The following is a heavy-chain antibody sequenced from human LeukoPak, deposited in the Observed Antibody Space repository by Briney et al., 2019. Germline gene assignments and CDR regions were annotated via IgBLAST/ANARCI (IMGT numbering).Heavy chain of an antibody. CDR2: INPSGGST. D-gene: IGHD4-17*01. Sequence: GASVKVSCKASGYTFTSYYMHWVRQAPGQGLEWMGIINPSGGSTSYAQKFQGRVTMTRDTSTSTAYIELYSLRSDDTAVYYCTRGGRDYGDTRFDPWGQGTLVTVSS. J-gene: IGHJ5*02. CDR1: GYTFTSYY. V-gene: IGHV1-46*01. CDR3: TRGGRDYGDTRFDP.